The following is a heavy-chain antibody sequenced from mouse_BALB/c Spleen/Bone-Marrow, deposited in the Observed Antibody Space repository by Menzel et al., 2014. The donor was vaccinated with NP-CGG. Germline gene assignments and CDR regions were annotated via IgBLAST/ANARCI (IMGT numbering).Heavy chain of an antibody. Sequence: QVQLQQSGAELVMPGASVKMSCKASGHTFTDNWMHWVKQRPGQGLEWIGGIDISDGYTTYNQKFKGKATLTVDESSSTAYMQLTRLTSDDSAVYNCARGGDNIDNWGQGTTLTVSS. CDR1: GHTFTDNW. CDR3: ARGGDNIDN. J-gene: IGHJ2*01. CDR2: IDISDGYT. D-gene: IGHD3-3*01. V-gene: IGHV1-69*01.